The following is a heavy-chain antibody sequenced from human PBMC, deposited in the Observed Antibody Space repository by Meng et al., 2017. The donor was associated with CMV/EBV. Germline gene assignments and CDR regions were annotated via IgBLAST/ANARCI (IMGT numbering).Heavy chain of an antibody. CDR1: GGSISSSSYY. CDR2: IYYSGST. D-gene: IGHD3-16*01. V-gene: IGHV4-39*07. J-gene: IGHJ4*02. Sequence: QLQLQESGPGLVKSSASLSLTFTVSGGSISSSSYYWGWIRQPPGKGLEWIGSIYYSGSTYYNPSLKSRVTISVDTSKNQFSLKLSSVTAADTAVYYCARVRGTFDYWGQGTLVTVSS. CDR3: ARVRGTFDY.